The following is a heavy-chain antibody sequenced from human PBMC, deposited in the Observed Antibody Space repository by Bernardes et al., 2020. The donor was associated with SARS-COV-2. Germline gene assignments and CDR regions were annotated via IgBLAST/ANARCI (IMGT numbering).Heavy chain of an antibody. V-gene: IGHV4-59*01. CDR2: VFHTGET. Sequence: SETLSLTCTVSGASITDYYWTWLRQPPGKSLECIGYVFHTGETNYNPSLRSRATMSLDTSKSQFSLRLTSVTAADTAVYYCARYTRTADPWSQGILLTVSS. CDR1: GASITDYY. J-gene: IGHJ5*02. CDR3: ARYTRTADP.